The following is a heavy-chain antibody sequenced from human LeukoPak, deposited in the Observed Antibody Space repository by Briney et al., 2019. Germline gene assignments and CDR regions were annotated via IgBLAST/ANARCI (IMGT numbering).Heavy chain of an antibody. Sequence: GGSLRPSCAASGFTFSSYWMSWVRQAPGKGLEWVANIKQDGSEKYYVDSVKGRFTISRDNAKNSLYLQMNSLRAEDTAVYYCARGPYSGSYYFDYWGQGTLVTVSS. CDR2: IKQDGSEK. J-gene: IGHJ4*02. CDR3: ARGPYSGSYYFDY. V-gene: IGHV3-7*01. CDR1: GFTFSSYW. D-gene: IGHD1-26*01.